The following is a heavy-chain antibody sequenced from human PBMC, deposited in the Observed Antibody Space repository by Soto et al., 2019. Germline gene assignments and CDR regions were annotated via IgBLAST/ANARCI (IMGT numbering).Heavy chain of an antibody. J-gene: IGHJ6*02. CDR3: ARERLRDYYGSRPQGRPAVFAGMDV. CDR2: IYSGGST. CDR1: GFTVSSNY. V-gene: IGHV3-66*01. Sequence: PGGSLRLSCAASGFTVSSNYMSWVRQAPGKGLEWVSVIYSGGSTYYADSVKGRFTISRDNSKNTLYLQMNSLRAEDKAVYYCARERLRDYYGSRPQGRPAVFAGMDVWGQGTTVTVSS. D-gene: IGHD3-10*01.